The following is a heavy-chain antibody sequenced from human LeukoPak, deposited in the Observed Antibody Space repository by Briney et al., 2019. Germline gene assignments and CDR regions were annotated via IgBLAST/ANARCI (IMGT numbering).Heavy chain of an antibody. V-gene: IGHV4-34*01. CDR3: ARAGSSGYYYGKYFQH. CDR2: INHSGST. CDR1: GGSFSGYY. D-gene: IGHD3-22*01. J-gene: IGHJ1*01. Sequence: SETLSLTCAVYGGSFSGYYWSWIRQPPGKGLEWIGEINHSGSTNYNPSLKSRVTISVDTSKNQFSLKLSSVTAADTAVYYCARAGSSGYYYGKYFQHWGQGTLVTVSS.